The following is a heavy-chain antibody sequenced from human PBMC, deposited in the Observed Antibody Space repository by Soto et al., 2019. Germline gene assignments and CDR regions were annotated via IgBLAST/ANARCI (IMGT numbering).Heavy chain of an antibody. D-gene: IGHD3-10*01. CDR2: INHLETT. V-gene: IGHV4-30-2*01. J-gene: IGHJ4*02. Sequence: QLQLHMSGSGLVKPSQTLSLTCTVSGASITYGAYSWSWIRQTPGKGLEWIGYINHLETTFYNPSFERRLTPSIARTKNQFSLTLKSMSAADRAVYFCARGGGFDSFDYCGQGSLVTVSS. CDR3: ARGGGFDSFDY. CDR1: GASITYGAYS.